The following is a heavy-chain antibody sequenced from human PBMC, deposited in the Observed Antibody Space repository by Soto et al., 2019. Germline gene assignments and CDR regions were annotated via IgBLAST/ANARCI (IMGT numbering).Heavy chain of an antibody. CDR1: GFSLSTSGVG. V-gene: IGHV2-5*02. J-gene: IGHJ6*02. CDR2: IYWDDDK. Sequence: QITLKESGPTLVKPTQTLTLTCTFSGFSLSTSGVGVGWIRQPTGKALEWLALIYWDDDKLYSPSLTRRPTITKDTTKHQVVLTMTNIATVDTATYYCAHRRGDYTTGDYYCMDVWGQGTTVTVSS. D-gene: IGHD4-17*01. CDR3: AHRRGDYTTGDYYCMDV.